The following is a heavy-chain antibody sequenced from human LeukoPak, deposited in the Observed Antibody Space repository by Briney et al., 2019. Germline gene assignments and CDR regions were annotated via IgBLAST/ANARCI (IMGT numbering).Heavy chain of an antibody. CDR1: GFTFSSYP. CDR2: ISGSGGST. D-gene: IGHD2-2*01. V-gene: IGHV3-23*01. CDR3: AKGYIPPGDSITSTPLDY. J-gene: IGHJ4*01. Sequence: PGGSLTLSCAASGFTFSSYPMSGVRQARGRGLEGVSAISGSGGSTYYADSVKGRFTISRDNSKNTLYLQMNSLRAEDTAVYYCAKGYIPPGDSITSTPLDYGGQEPWSPSPQ.